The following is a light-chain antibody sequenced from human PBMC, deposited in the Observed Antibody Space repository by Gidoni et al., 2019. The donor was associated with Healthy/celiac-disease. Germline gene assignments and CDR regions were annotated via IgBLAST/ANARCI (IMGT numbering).Light chain of an antibody. J-gene: IGLJ1*01. CDR1: SSDVGGYNY. V-gene: IGLV2-14*01. CDR2: DVS. Sequence: QSALTQPASGSGSHGQSITISCTGTSSDVGGYNYVSWYQQHPGKAPKLMISDVSTRPSGVSTRFSGSKSGNTASLTISGLQAEDEADYYCSSYTRSSTLVVFGTGPKVTVL. CDR3: SSYTRSSTLVV.